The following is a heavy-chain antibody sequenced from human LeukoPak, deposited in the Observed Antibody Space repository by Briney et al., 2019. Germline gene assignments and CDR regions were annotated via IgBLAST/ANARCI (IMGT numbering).Heavy chain of an antibody. CDR3: AKGRGRDGFLYFDY. CDR2: ISWNSGSI. D-gene: IGHD5-24*01. V-gene: IGHV3-9*01. J-gene: IGHJ4*02. CDR1: GFTFDDYA. Sequence: PGGSLRLSCAASGFTFDDYAMHWVRQAPGKGLEWVSGISWNSGSIGYADSVKGRFTISRDNSKNSLYLQMNSLRAEDTALYYCAKGRGRDGFLYFDYWGQGTLVTVSS.